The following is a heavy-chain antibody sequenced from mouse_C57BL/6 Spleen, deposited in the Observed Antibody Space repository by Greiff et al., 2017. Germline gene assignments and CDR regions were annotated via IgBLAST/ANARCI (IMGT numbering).Heavy chain of an antibody. CDR3: VVGHHYAMDY. D-gene: IGHD3-1*01. CDR2: INPGSGGT. V-gene: IGHV1-54*01. J-gene: IGHJ4*01. Sequence: VQLKQSGAELVRPGTSVKLSCKASGYAFTNYLMEWVKQRPGQGLEWIGVINPGSGGTNYTEKFKGKATLTADKSSSTAYMQLSSLTSEDSAVYFCVVGHHYAMDYWGQGTSVTVSS. CDR1: GYAFTNYL.